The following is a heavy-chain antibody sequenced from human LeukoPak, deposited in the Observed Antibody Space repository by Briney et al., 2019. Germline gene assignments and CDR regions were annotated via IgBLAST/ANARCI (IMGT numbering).Heavy chain of an antibody. CDR3: LAAAGTY. Sequence: GGSLRLSCAASGFTVNSNYMSWVRQAPGKGLEWVSVIYTGGTIYYTDSVRGRFTISRDNSKNTLYLQMNSLRAEDTAVYYSLAAAGTYWGQGTLVTVSS. CDR1: GFTVNSNY. V-gene: IGHV3-66*02. J-gene: IGHJ4*02. CDR2: IYTGGTI. D-gene: IGHD6-13*01.